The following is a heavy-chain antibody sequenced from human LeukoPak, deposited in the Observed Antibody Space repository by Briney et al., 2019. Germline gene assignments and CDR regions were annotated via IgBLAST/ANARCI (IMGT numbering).Heavy chain of an antibody. CDR3: ARGRVVVVVAATGSYFQH. D-gene: IGHD2-15*01. CDR1: GGSFSGYY. V-gene: IGHV4-34*01. J-gene: IGHJ1*01. CDR2: INHSGST. Sequence: SKTLSLTCAVYGGSFSGYYWSWIRQPPGKGLEWIGEINHSGSTNYNPSLKSRVTISVDTSKNQFSLKLSSVTAADAAVYYCARGRVVVVVAATGSYFQHWGQGTLVTVSS.